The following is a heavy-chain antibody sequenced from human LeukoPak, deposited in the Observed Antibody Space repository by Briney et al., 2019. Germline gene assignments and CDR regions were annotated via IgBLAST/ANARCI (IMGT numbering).Heavy chain of an antibody. CDR2: IYYSGST. Sequence: SETLSLTCTVSGGSLSSHYWSWIRQPPGKGLEWIGYIYYSGSTNYNPSLKSRVTISVDTSKNQFSLKLSSVTATDTAVYYCARTGLDYDFWSGYTLNWFDPWGQGTLVTVSS. J-gene: IGHJ5*02. V-gene: IGHV4-59*11. CDR3: ARTGLDYDFWSGYTLNWFDP. D-gene: IGHD3-3*01. CDR1: GGSLSSHY.